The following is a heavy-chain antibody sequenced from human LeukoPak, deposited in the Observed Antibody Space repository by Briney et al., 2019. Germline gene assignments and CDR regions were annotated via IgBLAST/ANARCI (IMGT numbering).Heavy chain of an antibody. CDR2: VSSGFHA. V-gene: IGHV3-30*03. CDR1: GFTLGSHD. D-gene: IGHD4-23*01. Sequence: GGSLRLSCTASGFTLGSHDMHWVRQIPGQGLEWVAAVSSGFHAFFADSVQGRFTVSRDNSKNTLYLQMNSLRAEDTAVYYCARDLSDGGNSKWYYYYGMDVWGQGTTVTVSS. CDR3: ARDLSDGGNSKWYYYYGMDV. J-gene: IGHJ6*02.